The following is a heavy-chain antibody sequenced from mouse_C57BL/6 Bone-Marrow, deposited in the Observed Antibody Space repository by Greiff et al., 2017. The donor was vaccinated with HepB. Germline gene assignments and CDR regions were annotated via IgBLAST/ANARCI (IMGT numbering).Heavy chain of an antibody. CDR1: GYTFTSYW. CDR2: IHPNSGST. J-gene: IGHJ4*01. D-gene: IGHD5-1*01. CDR3: ARYLDYYAMDY. Sequence: QVQLQQPGAELVKPGASVKLSCKASGYTFTSYWMHWVKQRPGQGLEWIGMIHPNSGSTNYNEKFKSKATLTVDKSSSTAYMQLSSLTSEDSAVYYCARYLDYYAMDYWGQGTSVTVSS. V-gene: IGHV1-64*01.